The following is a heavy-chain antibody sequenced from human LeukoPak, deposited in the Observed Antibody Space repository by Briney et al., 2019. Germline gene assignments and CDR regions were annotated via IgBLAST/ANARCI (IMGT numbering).Heavy chain of an antibody. Sequence: PGGSLRLSCAASGFTFSSYWMHWVRQAPGKGLVWVSRINSDGSSTSYADSVKGRFTISRDNAKNTLYLQMNSLRAEDTAVYYCARAPYYYDSSVWTNWEPIDYWGQGTLVTVSS. J-gene: IGHJ4*02. CDR1: GFTFSSYW. V-gene: IGHV3-74*01. CDR2: INSDGSST. D-gene: IGHD3-22*01. CDR3: ARAPYYYDSSVWTNWEPIDY.